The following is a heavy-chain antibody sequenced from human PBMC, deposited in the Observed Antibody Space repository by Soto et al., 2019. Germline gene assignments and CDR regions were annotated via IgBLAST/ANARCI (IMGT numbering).Heavy chain of an antibody. V-gene: IGHV4-34*01. CDR2: INHSGST. CDR3: AIGATYYDFWSGSKYNWFDP. D-gene: IGHD3-3*01. J-gene: IGHJ5*02. CDR1: GGSFSGYY. Sequence: SETLSLTCAVYGGSFSGYYRSWIRQPPGKGLEWIGEINHSGSTNYNPSLKSRVTISVDTSKNQFSLKLSSVTAADTAVYYCAIGATYYDFWSGSKYNWFDPWGQGTMVTVYS.